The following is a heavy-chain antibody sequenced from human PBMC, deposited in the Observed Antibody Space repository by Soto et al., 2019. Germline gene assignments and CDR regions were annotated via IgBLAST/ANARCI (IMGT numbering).Heavy chain of an antibody. V-gene: IGHV3-30*18. Sequence: QVQLVESGGGVVQPGRSLRLSCAASGFTFSSYGMHWVRQAPGKGLEWVAVISYDGSNKYYAYSVKGRFTISRDNSKNTLYLKMNSLRAEDTAVYYGAKLGLRRQWDYWGQGTLVTVSA. J-gene: IGHJ4*02. CDR2: ISYDGSNK. D-gene: IGHD5-12*01. CDR3: AKLGLRRQWDY. CDR1: GFTFSSYG.